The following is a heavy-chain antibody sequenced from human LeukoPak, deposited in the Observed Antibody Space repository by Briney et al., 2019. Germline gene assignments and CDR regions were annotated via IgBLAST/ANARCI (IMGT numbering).Heavy chain of an antibody. J-gene: IGHJ4*02. CDR2: ISGSGGST. D-gene: IGHD3-3*01. V-gene: IGHV3-23*01. CDR1: GFTFSSYA. Sequence: GGSLRLSCAASGFTFSSYAMSWVRQAPGKGLEWVSAISGSGGSTYYADSVKGRFAISRDNSKNTLYLQMNSLRAEDTAVYYCAHPLLRFLGWPKSRRDYWGQGTLVTVSS. CDR3: AHPLLRFLGWPKSRRDY.